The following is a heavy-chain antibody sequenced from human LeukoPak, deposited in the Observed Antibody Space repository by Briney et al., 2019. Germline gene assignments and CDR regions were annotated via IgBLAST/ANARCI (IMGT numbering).Heavy chain of an antibody. CDR3: ARVGWDPYKPGFFDY. CDR1: GGSFSGYY. D-gene: IGHD1-26*01. J-gene: IGHJ4*02. CDR2: INHSVTA. V-gene: IGHV4-34*01. Sequence: PSETLSLTCAVYGGSFSGYYWSWIRQPPGKGLEWIGEINHSVTANYKPSLKSRVTMSLDTSKNQFSLKLTSVTAADTAVYYCARVGWDPYKPGFFDYWGQGTLVTVSS.